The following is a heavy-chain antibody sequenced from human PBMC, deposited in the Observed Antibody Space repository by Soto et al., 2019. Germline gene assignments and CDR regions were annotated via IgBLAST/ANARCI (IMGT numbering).Heavy chain of an antibody. CDR1: EGTFNSYA. V-gene: IGHV1-69*01. Sequence: QAQVVQSGSEVRKPGSSVTLSCKASEGTFNSYAIAWVRQAPGQGLEWMGGIIPYYNTLNYAQKFQDRVTITADDSTNTVYMELSSLRSDDTAVYFGASGASRWYPYFFDSWGQGTLVTVSS. D-gene: IGHD6-13*01. CDR2: IIPYYNTL. J-gene: IGHJ4*02. CDR3: ASGASRWYPYFFDS.